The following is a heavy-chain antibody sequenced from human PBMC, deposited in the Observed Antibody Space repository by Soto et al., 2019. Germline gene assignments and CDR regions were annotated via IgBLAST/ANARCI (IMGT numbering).Heavy chain of an antibody. CDR2: ISAYNGNT. CDR1: GYTFTSYG. Sequence: QVQLVQSGAEVKKPGASVKVSCKASGYTFTSYGISWVRQAPGQGLEWMGWISAYNGNTTYAQKLQGRVTMTTDTSTSTDYRELRSLRSDDTAVYYCARAARYSGYEDFDYWGQGTLVTVSS. D-gene: IGHD5-12*01. J-gene: IGHJ4*02. V-gene: IGHV1-18*01. CDR3: ARAARYSGYEDFDY.